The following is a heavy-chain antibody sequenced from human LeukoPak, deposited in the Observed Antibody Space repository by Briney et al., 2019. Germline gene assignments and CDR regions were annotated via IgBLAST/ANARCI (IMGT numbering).Heavy chain of an antibody. J-gene: IGHJ3*02. V-gene: IGHV3-53*01. CDR2: IYSGGST. D-gene: IGHD4-17*01. Sequence: PGGSLRLSCAASGFTVSSNYMSWVRQAPGKGLEWVSVIYSGGSTYYADSVKGRFTISRDNSKNTLYLQMNSLRAEDTAVYYCAKDLEPHDYGDYAAFDIWGQGTMVTVSS. CDR3: AKDLEPHDYGDYAAFDI. CDR1: GFTVSSNY.